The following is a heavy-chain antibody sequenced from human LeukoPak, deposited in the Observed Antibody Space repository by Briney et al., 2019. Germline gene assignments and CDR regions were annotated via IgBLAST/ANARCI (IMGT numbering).Heavy chain of an antibody. Sequence: GGSLRLPCAASGFTFSSYAMHWVRQTPDKGLEWVAVISYDGSNAYYADSVKGRFAISRDNSKNTLYLQMNSLRAEDTAVYYCARDVVATIRYYFDYWGQGALVTVSS. CDR2: ISYDGSNA. V-gene: IGHV3-30*09. CDR1: GFTFSSYA. CDR3: ARDVVATIRYYFDY. J-gene: IGHJ4*02. D-gene: IGHD5-12*01.